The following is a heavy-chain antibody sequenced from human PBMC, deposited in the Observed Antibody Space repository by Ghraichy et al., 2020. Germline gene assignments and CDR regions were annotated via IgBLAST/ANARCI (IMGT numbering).Heavy chain of an antibody. CDR3: ARVWTESGGTYGLDV. CDR1: GGSTSSYY. D-gene: IGHD3/OR15-3a*01. V-gene: IGHV4-59*01. CDR2: IYHSGSR. J-gene: IGHJ6*02. Sequence: SETLSLTCTVSGGSTSSYYWTWIRQPPGKGLEWIGYIYHSGSRHYNPNSTLGSRVTISVDTSKKQFSLKLSSVTAADAAVYYCARVWTESGGTYGLDVWGQGTTVTVSS.